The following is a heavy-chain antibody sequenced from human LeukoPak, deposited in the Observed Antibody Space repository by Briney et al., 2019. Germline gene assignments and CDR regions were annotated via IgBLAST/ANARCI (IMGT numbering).Heavy chain of an antibody. CDR1: GYTFTSYD. V-gene: IGHV1-8*01. Sequence: ASVKVSCKASGYTFTSYDINWVRQATGQGLEWMGWMNPNSGNTGYAQKFQGRVTMTRNTSISTAYMELSSLRSEDTAVYYCARDPGSGWDNICYFDYWGQGTLVTVSS. CDR2: MNPNSGNT. D-gene: IGHD6-19*01. CDR3: ARDPGSGWDNICYFDY. J-gene: IGHJ4*02.